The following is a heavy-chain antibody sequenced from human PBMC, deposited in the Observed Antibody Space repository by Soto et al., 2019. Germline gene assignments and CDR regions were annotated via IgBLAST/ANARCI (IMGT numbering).Heavy chain of an antibody. V-gene: IGHV3-23*01. CDR3: ATWYLREHAHDI. J-gene: IGHJ3*02. CDR2: VYDLDGT. Sequence: EVQLLESGGGLVQPGGSLGLSCAASGFTFSTYAMSWVRQAPGKGPEWVSGVYDLDGTYYADSVRGRFTTSIDSSRTTVYLQMRDLRPEDTALYFCATWYLREHAHDICGQGTIVTVSS. D-gene: IGHD5-12*01. CDR1: GFTFSTYA.